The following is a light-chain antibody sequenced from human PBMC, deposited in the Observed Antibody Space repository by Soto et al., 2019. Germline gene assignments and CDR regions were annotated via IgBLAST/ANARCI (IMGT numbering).Light chain of an antibody. CDR3: GHRHWPWT. Sequence: EIVLTQSPATVSLSPGERATLSCRASQSVGDWLAWYQQKPGEAPRLLIYDASNRATGIPARFSGSGSGTDFTLTISSLEPEDFAVYYCGHRHWPWTVGLGTNVENK. V-gene: IGKV3-11*01. CDR1: QSVGDW. J-gene: IGKJ1*01. CDR2: DAS.